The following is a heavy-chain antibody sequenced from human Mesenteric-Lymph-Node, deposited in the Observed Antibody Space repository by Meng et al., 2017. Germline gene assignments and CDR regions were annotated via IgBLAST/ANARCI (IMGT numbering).Heavy chain of an antibody. CDR3: ARDFVEATTTDFYYYYYGMDV. J-gene: IGHJ6*02. Sequence: ASVKVSCKASGYTFTSYGISWVRQAPGQGLEWMGWISAYNGNTNYAQKLQGRVTMTTDTSTSTAYMELRSLRSDDTAVYYCARDFVEATTTDFYYYYYGMDVWGQGTTVTVSS. D-gene: IGHD5-12*01. CDR2: ISAYNGNT. V-gene: IGHV1-18*01. CDR1: GYTFTSYG.